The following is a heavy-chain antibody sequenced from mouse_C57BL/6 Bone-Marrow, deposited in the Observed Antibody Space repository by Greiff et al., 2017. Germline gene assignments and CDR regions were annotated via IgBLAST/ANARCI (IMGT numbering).Heavy chain of an antibody. CDR1: GFTFSDYY. CDR2: ISHGGGST. CDR3: EREGLLWWAWFAY. Sequence: EVNLVESGGGLVQPGGSLKLSCAASGFTFSDYYMYWVRQTPEQSLEWVAYISHGGGSTYYPDTVKGRFTISRDNANNTLYLQMSRLKSEDTAMDYYEREGLLWWAWFAYWGQGTLVTVSA. J-gene: IGHJ3*01. V-gene: IGHV5-12*01. D-gene: IGHD2-13*01.